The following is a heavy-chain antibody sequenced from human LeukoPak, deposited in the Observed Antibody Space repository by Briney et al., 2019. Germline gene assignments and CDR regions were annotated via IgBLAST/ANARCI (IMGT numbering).Heavy chain of an antibody. V-gene: IGHV1-18*01. D-gene: IGHD2-8*02. Sequence: ASVKVSCKTSGGTFTNYALSWVRQAPGQGLEWMAWINNYNGITNYAQNFKGRVTVTTDTSTSTAYMDLMSLRSDDTAVYYCARDAITWSQEISYYYTMDVWGQGTTVTVSS. CDR2: INNYNGIT. J-gene: IGHJ6*02. CDR3: ARDAITWSQEISYYYTMDV. CDR1: GGTFTNYA.